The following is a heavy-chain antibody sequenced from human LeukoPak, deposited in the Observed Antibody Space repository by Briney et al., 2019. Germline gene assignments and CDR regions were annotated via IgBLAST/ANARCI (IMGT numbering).Heavy chain of an antibody. Sequence: ASVKVSCKGSGYSGISYGISCYREGPGQRLEWGGWISAYNGNTNDAQKLQGRVTMTTDTSTSTAYMELRSMRSDDTAVYYCARILAAAGEDAFDIWGQGTMVTVSS. CDR3: ARILAAAGEDAFDI. CDR2: ISAYNGNT. D-gene: IGHD6-13*01. CDR1: GYSGISYG. V-gene: IGHV1-18*01. J-gene: IGHJ3*02.